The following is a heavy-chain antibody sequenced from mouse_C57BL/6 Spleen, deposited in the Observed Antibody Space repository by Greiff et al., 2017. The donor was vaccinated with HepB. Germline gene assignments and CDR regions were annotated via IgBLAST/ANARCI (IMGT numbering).Heavy chain of an antibody. J-gene: IGHJ3*01. V-gene: IGHV14-4*01. Sequence: EVQLQQSGAELVRPGASVKLSCTASGFNIKDDYMHWVKQRPEQGLEWIGWIDPENGDTEYASKFQGKATITADTSSNTAYLQLSSLTSEDTAVYYCTKVPWFAYWGQRTLVTVSA. CDR1: GFNIKDDY. CDR3: TKVPWFAY. CDR2: IDPENGDT.